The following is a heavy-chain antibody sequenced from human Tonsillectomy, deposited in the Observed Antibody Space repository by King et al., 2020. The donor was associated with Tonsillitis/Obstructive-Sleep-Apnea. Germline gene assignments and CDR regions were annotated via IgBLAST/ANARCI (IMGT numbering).Heavy chain of an antibody. CDR1: GFTFRSYG. Sequence: VQLVESGGGVVRPGRSLGLSCAASGFTFRSYGMHWVRQAPGKGLEWVAVIWYDGSNKYYADSVKGRFTISRDNSKNTLYLQMNSLRAEDTAVYYCARGNDFWSGLFDYWGQGTLVTVSS. CDR3: ARGNDFWSGLFDY. D-gene: IGHD3-3*01. V-gene: IGHV3-33*01. CDR2: IWYDGSNK. J-gene: IGHJ4*02.